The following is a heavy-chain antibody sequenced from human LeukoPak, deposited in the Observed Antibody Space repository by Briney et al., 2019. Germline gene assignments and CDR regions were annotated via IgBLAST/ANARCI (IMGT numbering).Heavy chain of an antibody. CDR2: IYYSGST. D-gene: IGHD6-19*01. CDR3: ARERVAVAGTVYYFDY. J-gene: IGHJ4*02. CDR1: GGSISSSSYY. Sequence: SETLSLTCTVSGGSISSSSYYWGWIRQPPGKGLEWIGSIYYSGSTYYNPSLKSRVTISVDTSKNQFSLKLSSVTAADTAVYYCARERVAVAGTVYYFDYWGQGTLVAVSS. V-gene: IGHV4-39*07.